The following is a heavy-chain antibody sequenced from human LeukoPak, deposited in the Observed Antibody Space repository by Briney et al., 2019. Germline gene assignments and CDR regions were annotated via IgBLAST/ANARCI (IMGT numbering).Heavy chain of an antibody. Sequence: GGSLRLSCAASGFLFSNYWMSWVRQAPGKGLECVAIIKQDESEKYYVDSVKGRFTISRDNAKNSLYLQVNSLRAEDTAVYYCARIGLYTSSWYFDIWGQGTMVTVSS. J-gene: IGHJ3*02. CDR2: IKQDESEK. CDR1: GFLFSNYW. CDR3: ARIGLYTSSWYFDI. V-gene: IGHV3-7*01. D-gene: IGHD6-13*01.